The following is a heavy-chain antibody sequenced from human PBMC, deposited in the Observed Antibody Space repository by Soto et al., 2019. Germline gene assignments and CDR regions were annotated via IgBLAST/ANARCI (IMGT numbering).Heavy chain of an antibody. CDR2: IWYDGSKK. CDR3: ARDHSGYYLDY. D-gene: IGHD5-12*01. J-gene: IGHJ4*02. Sequence: VGSLRLSCAASGFTFSHYGMHWVRQAPGKGLEWVAVIWYDGSKKDYADSVKGRFTISRDDAKNTLYLQMNSLRVEDTAVYYCARDHSGYYLDYWGQGTLVTVS. CDR1: GFTFSHYG. V-gene: IGHV3-33*01.